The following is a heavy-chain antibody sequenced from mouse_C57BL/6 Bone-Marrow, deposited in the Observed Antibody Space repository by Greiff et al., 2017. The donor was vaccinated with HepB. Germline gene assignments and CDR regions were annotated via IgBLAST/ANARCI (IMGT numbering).Heavy chain of an antibody. D-gene: IGHD3-3*01. CDR3: ARGLGQVYYYAMDY. CDR1: GYTFTDYY. CDR2: INPNNGGT. J-gene: IGHJ4*01. V-gene: IGHV1-26*01. Sequence: VQLQQSGPELVKPGASVKISCKASGYTFTDYYMNWVKQSHGKSLEWIGDINPNNGGTSYNQKFKGKATLTVDKSSSTAYMELRSLTSEDSAVYYCARGLGQVYYYAMDYWGQGTSVTVSS.